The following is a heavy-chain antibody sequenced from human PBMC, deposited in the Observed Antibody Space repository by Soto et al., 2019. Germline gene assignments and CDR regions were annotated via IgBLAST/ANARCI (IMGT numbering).Heavy chain of an antibody. Sequence: PGGSLRLSCAASGFTFSSYGMHWVRQAPGKGLEWVAVISYDGSNKYYADSVKGRFTISRDNSKNTLYLQMNSLRAEDTAVYYCSPQFYDFWSGYYSDEDDYWGQGTLVTVS. CDR2: ISYDGSNK. V-gene: IGHV3-30*03. D-gene: IGHD3-3*01. CDR1: GFTFSSYG. CDR3: SPQFYDFWSGYYSDEDDY. J-gene: IGHJ4*02.